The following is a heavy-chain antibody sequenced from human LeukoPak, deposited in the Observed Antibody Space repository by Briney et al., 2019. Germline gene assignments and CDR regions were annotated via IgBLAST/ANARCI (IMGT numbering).Heavy chain of an antibody. CDR2: ISWNSGSI. CDR3: ARGLSGYASSLGY. J-gene: IGHJ4*02. D-gene: IGHD6-6*01. V-gene: IGHV3-9*01. Sequence: PGRSLRLSCAASGFTFDDYAMHWVRQGPGKGLEWVSGISWNSGSIGYADSVKGRFTISRDNAKNSLYLQMNSLRAEDTAVYYCARGLSGYASSLGYWGQGTLVTVSA. CDR1: GFTFDDYA.